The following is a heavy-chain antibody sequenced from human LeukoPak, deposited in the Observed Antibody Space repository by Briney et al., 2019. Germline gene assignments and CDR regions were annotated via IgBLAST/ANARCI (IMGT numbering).Heavy chain of an antibody. CDR1: GYTFTGYY. J-gene: IGHJ5*02. CDR2: INPNSGGT. CDR3: ARTYYDYVWGSYRFHWFDP. V-gene: IGHV1-2*02. D-gene: IGHD3-16*02. Sequence: ASVKVSCKASGYTFTGYYMHWVRQAPGQGLEWMGWINPNSGGTNYAQKFQGRVTMTRDTSISTAYMELSRLRSDDTAVYYCARTYYDYVWGSYRFHWFDPWGQGTRVTVSS.